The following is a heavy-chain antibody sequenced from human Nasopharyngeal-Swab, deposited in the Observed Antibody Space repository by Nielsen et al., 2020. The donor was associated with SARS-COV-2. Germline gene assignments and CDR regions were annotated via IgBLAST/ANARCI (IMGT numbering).Heavy chain of an antibody. D-gene: IGHD5-18*01. V-gene: IGHV3-13*01. J-gene: IGHJ4*02. Sequence: GESLKISCAASGFTFSSYDMHWVRQATGKGLEWVSAIGTAGDTYYPGSVKGRFTLSRDNSKNTLYLQMNSLRAEDTAVYYCARAGGGYSYADYWGQGTLVTVSS. CDR3: ARAGGGYSYADY. CDR1: GFTFSSYD. CDR2: IGTAGDT.